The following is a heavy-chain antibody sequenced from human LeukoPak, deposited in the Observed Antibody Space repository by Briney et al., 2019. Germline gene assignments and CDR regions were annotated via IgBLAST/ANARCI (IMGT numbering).Heavy chain of an antibody. V-gene: IGHV3-53*01. CDR1: GFTVSSNY. D-gene: IGHD1-26*01. CDR3: ASFLSSGAHFDY. CDR2: IYSGSST. J-gene: IGHJ4*02. Sequence: GGSLRLSCAASGFTVSSNYMSWVRQAPGKGLEWVSVIYSGSSTYYADSVKGRFTISRDNSKNTLYLQVNSLRAEDTAVYYCASFLSSGAHFDYWGQGTLVTVSS.